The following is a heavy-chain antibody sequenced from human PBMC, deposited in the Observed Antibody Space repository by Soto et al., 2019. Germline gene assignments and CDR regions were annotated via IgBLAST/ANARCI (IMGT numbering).Heavy chain of an antibody. CDR1: GDSMRSTGYY. Sequence: HSESLSLTCTVSGDSMRSTGYYGGLIRQPPGKGLEWIGSIYYSGSTYYNPSLKSRVTISVDTSKNQFSLKLSSVTAADTAVYHCARPLGYCSSTSCYGIYNWFDPWGQGTLVTVSS. D-gene: IGHD2-2*01. V-gene: IGHV4-39*01. CDR2: IYYSGST. J-gene: IGHJ5*02. CDR3: ARPLGYCSSTSCYGIYNWFDP.